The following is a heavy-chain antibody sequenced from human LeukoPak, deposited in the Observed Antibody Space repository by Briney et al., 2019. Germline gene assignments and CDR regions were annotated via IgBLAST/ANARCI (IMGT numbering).Heavy chain of an antibody. CDR1: GYTFTGYY. J-gene: IGHJ4*02. Sequence: ASVKVSCKASGYTFTGYYMHWVRQAPGQGLEWMGWINPNSGGTNYAQKFQGRVTMTRDTSISTAYMELSRLRSDDTAVYYCARDIHGGLRGYSGYDSGGFDYWGQGTLVTVSS. CDR2: INPNSGGT. CDR3: ARDIHGGLRGYSGYDSGGFDY. D-gene: IGHD5-12*01. V-gene: IGHV1-2*02.